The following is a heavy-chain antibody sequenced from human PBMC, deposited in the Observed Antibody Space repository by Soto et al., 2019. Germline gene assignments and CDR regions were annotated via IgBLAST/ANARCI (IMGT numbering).Heavy chain of an antibody. J-gene: IGHJ6*01. Sequence: SETLPTPSDVYRGTFSRYYWSWIRQPPWKALELIGEINHSGSTNYNPSLKSRVTISVDTSKNQFSLKLSSVTAADTAVYYCARGHSYYAVPYYYFYVMDVFRQVTSVTVS. V-gene: IGHV4-34*01. CDR2: INHSGST. CDR3: ARGHSYYAVPYYYFYVMDV. D-gene: IGHD4-4*01. CDR1: RGTFSRYY.